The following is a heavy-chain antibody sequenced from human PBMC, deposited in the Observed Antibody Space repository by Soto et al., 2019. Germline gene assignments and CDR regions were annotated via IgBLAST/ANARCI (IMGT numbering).Heavy chain of an antibody. V-gene: IGHV1-2*02. CDR1: GYTFTGYY. D-gene: IGHD3-3*01. Sequence: AAVQVSCKASGYTFTGYYMHWVRQAPGQGLEWMGWINPNSGGTNYAQKFQGRVTMTRDTSISTAYMELSRLRSDDTAVYYCARAGLYDFWSGPYYYYYGMDVWGQGTTVTVSS. J-gene: IGHJ6*02. CDR2: INPNSGGT. CDR3: ARAGLYDFWSGPYYYYYGMDV.